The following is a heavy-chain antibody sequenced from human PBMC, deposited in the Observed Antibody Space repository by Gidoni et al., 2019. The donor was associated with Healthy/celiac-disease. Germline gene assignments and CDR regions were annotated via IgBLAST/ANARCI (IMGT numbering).Heavy chain of an antibody. D-gene: IGHD6-13*01. V-gene: IGHV4-34*01. Sequence: QVQLKQWGAGLLKPSETLSLTCAVYGGSFSGYYWSWIRQPPGKGLEWIGEINQSGSTNYNPSLKSRVTISVDTSKNQFSLKLSSVTAADTAVYYCARGNIEAAAGAYEGMWYDYWGQGTLVTVSS. J-gene: IGHJ4*02. CDR3: ARGNIEAAAGAYEGMWYDY. CDR2: INQSGST. CDR1: GGSFSGYY.